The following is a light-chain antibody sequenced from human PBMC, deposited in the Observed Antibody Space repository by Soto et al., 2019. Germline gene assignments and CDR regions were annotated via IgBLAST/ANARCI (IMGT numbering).Light chain of an antibody. V-gene: IGKV4-1*01. CDR3: QQYYSTPLA. Sequence: DIVMTHSPDSLAVSLGERATINCKSSQSVLYSSNNKNYLAWYQQKPGQPPKLLIYWASTRESGVPDRFSGSGSGTDFTLTISSLQAEDVAVYYCQQYYSTPLAFGGRTKVDIK. J-gene: IGKJ4*01. CDR1: QSVLYSSNNKNY. CDR2: WAS.